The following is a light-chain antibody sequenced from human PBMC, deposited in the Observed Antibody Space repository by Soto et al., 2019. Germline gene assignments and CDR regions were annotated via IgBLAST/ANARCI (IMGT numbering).Light chain of an antibody. V-gene: IGLV2-14*01. J-gene: IGLJ3*02. CDR2: EVG. CDR3: SSYTITTSWV. Sequence: QSALTQPASVTGSPGQSITISCTGTSSDVGGSNRVSWYQHYPGTAPKLMIYEVGNRPSGVSDRFSASKSGNTASLIISGLQPEDEADYYCSSYTITTSWVFGVGTTLTVL. CDR1: SSDVGGSNR.